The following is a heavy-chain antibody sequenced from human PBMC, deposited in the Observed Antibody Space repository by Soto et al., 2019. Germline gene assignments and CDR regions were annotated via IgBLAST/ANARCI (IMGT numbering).Heavy chain of an antibody. D-gene: IGHD4-17*01. CDR1: GYTFTSYD. J-gene: IGHJ5*02. CDR2: MSPNNGHT. V-gene: IGHV1-8*01. CDR3: ARDYGGNSGWFDP. Sequence: QVQLVQSGAEVQKPGASVKVSCKASGYTFTSYDLTWVRQATGQGLEWVGWMSPNNGHTGYAQKLQGRVTMIRYTSISTAYMELGSLTSEDTAVYYCARDYGGNSGWFDPWGQGTLVTVAS.